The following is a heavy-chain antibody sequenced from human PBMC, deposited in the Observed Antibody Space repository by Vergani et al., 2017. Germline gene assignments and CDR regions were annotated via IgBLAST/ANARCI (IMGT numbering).Heavy chain of an antibody. CDR2: ISNDGSKK. Sequence: LQLVESGGGRVQPGRSLRLSCAASGFSFSSHAIHWVRQAPGKGLEWVAVISNDGSKKYYADSVKGRFTISRDNSNNTLYLQMNSLRTQDTAVYYFAKAGSVTSGSLQYNFYMDVWGKGTTVTVS. D-gene: IGHD3-10*01. CDR1: GFSFSSHA. V-gene: IGHV3-30*18. J-gene: IGHJ6*03. CDR3: AKAGSVTSGSLQYNFYMDV.